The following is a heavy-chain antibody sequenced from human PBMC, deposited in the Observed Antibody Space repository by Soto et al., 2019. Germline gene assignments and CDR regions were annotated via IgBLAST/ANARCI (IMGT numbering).Heavy chain of an antibody. V-gene: IGHV3-30-3*01. CDR1: GFTFSRYA. J-gene: IGHJ4*02. CDR3: ARDRFSSSWYPYFDY. CDR2: ISYDGSNK. D-gene: IGHD6-13*01. Sequence: QVQLVESGGGVVQPGRSLRLSCAASGFTFSRYAMHWVRQAPGKGLEWVAVISYDGSNKYYADSVKGRFTISRDNSKNTLYLQMNSLRAEDTAVYYCARDRFSSSWYPYFDYWGQGTLVTVSS.